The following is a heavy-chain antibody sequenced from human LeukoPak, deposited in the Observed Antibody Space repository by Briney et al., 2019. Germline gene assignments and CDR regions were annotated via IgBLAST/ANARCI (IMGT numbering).Heavy chain of an antibody. V-gene: IGHV1-69*06. Sequence: GASVKVSCKASGGTFSNYAINWVRQTPGRGLEWMGGIIPIFGAANYAQKFQGRVTITADKSTSTAYMELSSLRSEDTAVYYCARVTDCGGDCYGSWGQGTLVTVSS. CDR1: GGTFSNYA. J-gene: IGHJ4*02. CDR3: ARVTDCGGDCYGS. D-gene: IGHD2-21*01. CDR2: IIPIFGAA.